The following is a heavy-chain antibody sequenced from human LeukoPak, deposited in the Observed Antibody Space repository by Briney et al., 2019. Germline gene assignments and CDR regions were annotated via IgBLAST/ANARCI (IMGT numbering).Heavy chain of an antibody. V-gene: IGHV3-23*01. D-gene: IGHD6-6*01. J-gene: IGHJ4*02. CDR1: GFTFSTYG. CDR2: ISTNSANT. CDR3: AKGQSTIATRSFDS. Sequence: GRSLRLSCAASGFTFSTYGMNWVRQAPGKGLEWVSTISTNSANTYYTDSVKGRFTISRDNSKDTLFMQMNSLRAEDTAVYYCAKGQSTIATRSFDSWGQGTLVTVSS.